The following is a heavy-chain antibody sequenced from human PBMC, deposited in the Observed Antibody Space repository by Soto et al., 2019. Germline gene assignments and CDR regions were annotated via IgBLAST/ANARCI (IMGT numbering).Heavy chain of an antibody. Sequence: EVQLVESGGGLVQPGGSLRLSCAASGFTFSSYWMSWVRQAPGKGLEWVANIKEDGSERYYVDSVKGRFTISRDNAKNLLYLQMNSVRAEDTAVYYCARATGADKEDYWGQGTLVTVSS. CDR3: ARATGADKEDY. CDR2: IKEDGSER. D-gene: IGHD3-10*01. J-gene: IGHJ4*02. CDR1: GFTFSSYW. V-gene: IGHV3-7*04.